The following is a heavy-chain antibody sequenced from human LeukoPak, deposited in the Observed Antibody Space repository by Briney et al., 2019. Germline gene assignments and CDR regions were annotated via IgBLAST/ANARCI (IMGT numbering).Heavy chain of an antibody. J-gene: IGHJ5*02. CDR1: GYNFTNHW. CDR3: ARHSDVPLDL. Sequence: GASLQISCKASGYNFTNHWVAWVRQRPGEGLEWMGIIWPDDSDTRYSPSFQGLVTISVDKSIGTAHLQWRSLKASDTALYFCARHSDVPLDLWGQGTLVIVSS. V-gene: IGHV5-51*01. CDR2: IWPDDSDT. D-gene: IGHD6-6*01.